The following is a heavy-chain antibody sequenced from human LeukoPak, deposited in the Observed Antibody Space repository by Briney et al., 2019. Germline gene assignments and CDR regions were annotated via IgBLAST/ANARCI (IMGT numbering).Heavy chain of an antibody. J-gene: IGHJ5*02. V-gene: IGHV4-39*01. Sequence: SETLSLTCTVSGGSISSSSYSWGWIRQPPGKGLEWIGSSYYSGSTYYNPSLKSRVTISVDTSKNQFCLQLSSVTAADTAVYYCARGLGIAVAGTWFDPWGQGTLVTVSS. CDR2: SYYSGST. CDR3: ARGLGIAVAGTWFDP. D-gene: IGHD6-19*01. CDR1: GGSISSSSYS.